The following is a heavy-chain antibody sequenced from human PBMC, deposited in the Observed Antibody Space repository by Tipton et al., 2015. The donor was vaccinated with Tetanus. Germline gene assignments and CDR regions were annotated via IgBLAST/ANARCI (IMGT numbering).Heavy chain of an antibody. CDR3: ARGLCTSSSCPKHYFDY. V-gene: IGHV3-7*01. Sequence: AASGFTFSNYWMSWVRQAPGRGLEWVASIKQDGSDKNYVDSVKGRFTISRDNAKNSLPLQMNSLRDEDTAVYYCARGLCTSSSCPKHYFDYWGQGTLVTVSS. D-gene: IGHD2-2*01. CDR2: IKQDGSDK. J-gene: IGHJ4*02. CDR1: GFTFSNYW.